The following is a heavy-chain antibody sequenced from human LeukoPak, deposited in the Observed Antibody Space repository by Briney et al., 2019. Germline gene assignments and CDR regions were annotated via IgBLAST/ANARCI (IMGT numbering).Heavy chain of an antibody. CDR2: IRYDGSDK. Sequence: GGSLRLSCAASGFIFSRYGMHWVRQAPGKGLEWVAFIRYDGSDKYYADSVKGRFTISRDNSKNTLYLQMNSLRAEDTAVYYCAKDLSNGDDWFDPWGQGTLVTVSP. J-gene: IGHJ5*02. D-gene: IGHD4-17*01. V-gene: IGHV3-30*02. CDR3: AKDLSNGDDWFDP. CDR1: GFIFSRYG.